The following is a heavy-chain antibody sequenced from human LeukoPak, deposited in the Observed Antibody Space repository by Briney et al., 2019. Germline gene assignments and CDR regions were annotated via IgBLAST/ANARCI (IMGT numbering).Heavy chain of an antibody. Sequence: SETLSLTCDVSGGSISNTNWWSWVRQPPGQGLEWIGEVSLAGQTNYNPSLNGRVTMSLDESSNQLSLKLTSVTAADTAVFYCARHDIVATTRLDYSGQGTLITVSS. J-gene: IGHJ4*02. D-gene: IGHD5-12*01. CDR1: GGSISNTNW. CDR2: VSLAGQT. V-gene: IGHV4-4*02. CDR3: ARHDIVATTRLDY.